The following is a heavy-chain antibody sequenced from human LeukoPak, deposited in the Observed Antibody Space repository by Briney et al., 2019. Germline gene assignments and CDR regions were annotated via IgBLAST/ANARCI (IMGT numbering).Heavy chain of an antibody. Sequence: SETLSLTCTVSGGSISSYYWSWIRQPPGKGLECIGYIYYSGSTNYNPSLKSRITISVDTSKNQFSLNLSSVTAADTAVYYCARHRGSGVLYYFDFWGQGALVTVSS. D-gene: IGHD6-19*01. CDR1: GGSISSYY. CDR3: ARHRGSGVLYYFDF. V-gene: IGHV4-59*08. J-gene: IGHJ4*02. CDR2: IYYSGST.